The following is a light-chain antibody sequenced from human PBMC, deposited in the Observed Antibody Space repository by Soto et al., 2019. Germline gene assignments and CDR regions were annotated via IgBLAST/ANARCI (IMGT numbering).Light chain of an antibody. CDR1: QSVLHSSNNKNY. Sequence: DIVMTQSPDSLAVSLGERATINCKSSQSVLHSSNNKNYLAWYQQKPGQPPKLFIYWAFTRESGVPDRFSGSGSGKDFTLSISSLQAEDVAVYYCQQYYSPWTFGQGTKVEIK. V-gene: IGKV4-1*01. CDR3: QQYYSPWT. J-gene: IGKJ1*01. CDR2: WAF.